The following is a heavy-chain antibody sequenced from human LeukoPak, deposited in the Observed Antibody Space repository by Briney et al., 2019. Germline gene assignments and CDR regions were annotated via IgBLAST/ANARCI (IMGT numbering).Heavy chain of an antibody. CDR2: ISSDSNYI. Sequence: GGSLRLSCATSGFTFSTYNMNWVRQAPGKGLEWVSSISSDSNYIYYSNSVKGRFTISRDNAKSSLYPQMNSLRAEDTAVYYCARGNYDFWTPYMDVWGKGTTVTVSS. D-gene: IGHD3-3*01. CDR1: GFTFSTYN. J-gene: IGHJ6*03. V-gene: IGHV3-21*01. CDR3: ARGNYDFWTPYMDV.